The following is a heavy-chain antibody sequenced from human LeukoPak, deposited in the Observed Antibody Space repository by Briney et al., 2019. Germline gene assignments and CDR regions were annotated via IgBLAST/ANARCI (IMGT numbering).Heavy chain of an antibody. CDR3: ARGVYIAAAQYGY. D-gene: IGHD6-13*01. J-gene: IGHJ4*02. CDR1: GGSISSYY. CDR2: IYYSGTT. Sequence: SETLSLTCTVSGGSISSYYWNWIRQPPGKGLEWIGYIYYSGTTNYNPSLKSRVTISVDTSKDQFSLKLSSVTAADTAVYYCARGVYIAAAQYGYWGQGTLVTVSS. V-gene: IGHV4-59*01.